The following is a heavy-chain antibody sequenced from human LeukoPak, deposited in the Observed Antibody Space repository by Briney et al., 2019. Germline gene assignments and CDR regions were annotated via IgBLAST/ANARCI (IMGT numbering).Heavy chain of an antibody. CDR3: AKDYCSGGSCYSVSEYFQH. CDR1: GFTFSSYA. D-gene: IGHD2-15*01. V-gene: IGHV3-23*01. J-gene: IGHJ1*01. Sequence: PGGSLRLSCAASGFTFSSYAMSWVRQAPEKGLEWVSAISGSGGSTYYADSVKGRFTISRDNSKDTLYLQMNSLRAEDTAVYYCAKDYCSGGSCYSVSEYFQHWGQGTLVTVSS. CDR2: ISGSGGST.